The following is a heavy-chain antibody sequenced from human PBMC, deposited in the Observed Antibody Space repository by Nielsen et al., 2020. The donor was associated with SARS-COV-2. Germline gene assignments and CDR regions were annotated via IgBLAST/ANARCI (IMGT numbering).Heavy chain of an antibody. J-gene: IGHJ4*02. D-gene: IGHD4-11*01. V-gene: IGHV3-11*06. CDR3: ARVTVALDY. Sequence: GGSLRLSCAASGFNFNDFDMTWIRQAPGKGLEWVANISSGNSYINYADSVKGRFTISRDTAKNSVHLQMNSLRVVDTAVYYCARVTVALDYWGRGTLITVSS. CDR2: ISSGNSYI. CDR1: GFNFNDFD.